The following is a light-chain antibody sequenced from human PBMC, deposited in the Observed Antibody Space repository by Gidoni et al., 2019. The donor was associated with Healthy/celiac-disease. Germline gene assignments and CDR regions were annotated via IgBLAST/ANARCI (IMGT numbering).Light chain of an antibody. CDR1: QDISNY. CDR3: QQYDNLPPI. J-gene: IGKJ3*01. CDR2: DAS. V-gene: IGKV1-33*01. Sequence: DIQMTQSPSSLSASVGDRVTITCQASQDISNYLNWYQQKPGKAPKLLIYDASNLETGVPSRFSGSGSGTYFTFTISSLQPEDISTYYCQQYDNLPPIFGPGTKVDIK.